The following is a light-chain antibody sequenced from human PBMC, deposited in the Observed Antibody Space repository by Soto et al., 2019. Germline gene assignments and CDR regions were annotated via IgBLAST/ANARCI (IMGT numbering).Light chain of an antibody. CDR3: QQTFSHLLS. V-gene: IGKV1-39*01. CDR2: SAS. CDR1: ESISDY. J-gene: IGKJ4*01. Sequence: ILLTQSPSSLSASVGDRVTIVCRASESISDYLNWYQLKSGEAPKVLIYSASTLRGGVPSRFSGTGSGTEVTLTISSLQPEDVATYYCQQTFSHLLSFGGGTTVEIK.